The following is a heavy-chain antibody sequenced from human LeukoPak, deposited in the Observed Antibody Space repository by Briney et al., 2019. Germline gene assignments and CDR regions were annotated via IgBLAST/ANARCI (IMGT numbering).Heavy chain of an antibody. CDR3: ARDLRMGYFDY. J-gene: IGHJ4*02. CDR2: ISSSGSTI. V-gene: IGHV3-48*04. D-gene: IGHD2-8*01. Sequence: GGSLRLSCAASGITFSSYAMSWVRQAPGKGLEWVSYISSSGSTIYYADSVKGRFTISRDNAKNSLYLQMNSLRAEDTAVYYCARDLRMGYFDYWGQGTLVTVSS. CDR1: GITFSSYA.